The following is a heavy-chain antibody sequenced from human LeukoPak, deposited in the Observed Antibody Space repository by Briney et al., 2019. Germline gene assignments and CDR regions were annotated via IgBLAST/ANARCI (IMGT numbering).Heavy chain of an antibody. CDR2: IYPGDSDT. V-gene: IGHV5-51*01. Sequence: KDGESLEISCQGSGYAFTTYWIGWVRQMPGKGLEWIGIIYPGDSDTRYSPSFQGQVTISADKSINTAYLQWSSLKASDTAMYYCARLGHTAIIARGFDYWGQGTLVTVSS. CDR3: ARLGHTAIIARGFDY. CDR1: GYAFTTYW. D-gene: IGHD5-18*01. J-gene: IGHJ4*02.